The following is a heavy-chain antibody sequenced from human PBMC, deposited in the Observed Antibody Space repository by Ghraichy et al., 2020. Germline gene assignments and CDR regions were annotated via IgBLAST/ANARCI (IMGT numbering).Heavy chain of an antibody. CDR1: GFTFSSYA. CDR3: AKGPFTHYHDGSAFYSDWYFDL. Sequence: GGSLRLSCAASGFTFSSYAVSWVRQAPGMGLEWVSAVSGGGDRAYYADSVKGRFTISRDNYKRTLFLQMNSLRAEDTAVYYCAKGPFTHYHDGSAFYSDWYFDLWGRGTLVTVSS. D-gene: IGHD3-22*01. V-gene: IGHV3-23*01. J-gene: IGHJ2*01. CDR2: VSGGGDRA.